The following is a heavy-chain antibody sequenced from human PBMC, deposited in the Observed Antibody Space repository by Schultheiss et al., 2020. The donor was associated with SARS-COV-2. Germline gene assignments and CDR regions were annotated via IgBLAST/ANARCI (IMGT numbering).Heavy chain of an antibody. V-gene: IGHV3-33*01. CDR3: ARDLFTYCGGDCYPDY. CDR2: IWYDGSNK. Sequence: GESLKISCAASGFTFSSYSMNWIRQAPGTGLEWVAVIWYDGSNKYYADSVKGRFTISRDNAKNSLYLQMNSLRAEDTAVYYCARDLFTYCGGDCYPDYWGQGTLVTVSS. D-gene: IGHD2-21*01. CDR1: GFTFSSYS. J-gene: IGHJ4*02.